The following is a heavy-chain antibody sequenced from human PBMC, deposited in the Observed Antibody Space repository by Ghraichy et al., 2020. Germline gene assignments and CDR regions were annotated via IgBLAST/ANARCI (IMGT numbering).Heavy chain of an antibody. CDR1: GYIFSDYY. Sequence: ASVKVSCEASGYIFSDYYIHWVRQAPGQGLEWVGWINPNSGGTKYAQNFQGRVTMTRDTSINTAYMELSGLTSDDTAVYYCARVSSGGDLYVPFDCWGQGTLVTVSS. CDR2: INPNSGGT. V-gene: IGHV1-2*02. J-gene: IGHJ4*02. CDR3: ARVSSGGDLYVPFDC. D-gene: IGHD2-2*02.